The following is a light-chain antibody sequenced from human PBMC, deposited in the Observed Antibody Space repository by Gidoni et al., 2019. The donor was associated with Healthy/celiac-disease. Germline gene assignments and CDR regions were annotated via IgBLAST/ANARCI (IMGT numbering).Light chain of an antibody. CDR1: QDISNY. J-gene: IGKJ3*01. Sequence: DVQMPQFPSSLAASLGDRVTITCQASQDISNYLNWYQQKPGQAPKLLIYDASNWETGVPSRFSGSGSGTDFTFTISSLQPEDIATYYCQQYDHLPFTFXPXTKVDIK. CDR3: QQYDHLPFT. V-gene: IGKV1-33*01. CDR2: DAS.